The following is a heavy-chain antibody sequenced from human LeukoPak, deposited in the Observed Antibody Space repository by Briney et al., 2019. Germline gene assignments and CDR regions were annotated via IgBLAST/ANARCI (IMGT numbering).Heavy chain of an antibody. CDR3: ARDYCSGGSCYSGYYYMDV. J-gene: IGHJ6*03. CDR2: IKQDGGEK. CDR1: GFTFSSYW. V-gene: IGHV3-7*01. Sequence: TGGSLRLSCAASGFTFSSYWMSWVRQAPGKGLEWVANIKQDGGEKYYVDSVKGRFTISRDNAKNSLYLQMNSLRADDTAVYYCARDYCSGGSCYSGYYYMDVWGKGTTVTVSS. D-gene: IGHD2-15*01.